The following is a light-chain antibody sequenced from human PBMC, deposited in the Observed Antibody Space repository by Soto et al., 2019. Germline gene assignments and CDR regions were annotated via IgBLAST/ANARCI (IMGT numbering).Light chain of an antibody. CDR1: SSDVGSFNL. Sequence: QSALTQPASVSGSPGQSITISCTGTSSDVGSFNLVSWYPHHPGKAPKLMIYEGSKRPSGVSDRFSGSKSGNTASLTISGLQAEDEADYYCCSYAGSSTYLVFGGGTKLTVL. J-gene: IGLJ2*01. V-gene: IGLV2-23*01. CDR2: EGS. CDR3: CSYAGSSTYLV.